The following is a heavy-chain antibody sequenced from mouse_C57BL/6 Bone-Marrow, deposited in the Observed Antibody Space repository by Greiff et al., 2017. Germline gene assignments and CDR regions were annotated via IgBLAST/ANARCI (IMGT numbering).Heavy chain of an antibody. Sequence: EVQLVESGGGLVKPGGSLKLSCAASGFTFSSYAMSWVRQTPEKRLEWVATISDGGSYTYYPDNVKGRFTISRDNAKNNLYLQMSHLKSEDTAMYYCAGGAGTWGYYFDYWGQGTTLTVSS. CDR2: ISDGGSYT. J-gene: IGHJ2*01. V-gene: IGHV5-4*01. CDR1: GFTFSSYA. D-gene: IGHD3-3*01. CDR3: AGGAGTWGYYFDY.